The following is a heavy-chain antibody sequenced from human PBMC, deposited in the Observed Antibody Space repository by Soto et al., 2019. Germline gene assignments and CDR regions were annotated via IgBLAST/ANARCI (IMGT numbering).Heavy chain of an antibody. CDR3: ARGPSHMGAKYSSGWGSWFGP. CDR1: GYTFTSYA. V-gene: IGHV1-3*01. Sequence: RASVKVSCKASGYTFTSYAMHWVRQAPGQRLEWMGWINAGNGNTKYSQKFQGRVTITRDTSASTAYMELSSLRSEDTAVYYCARGPSHMGAKYSSGWGSWFGPWGQGTLVTVSS. CDR2: INAGNGNT. J-gene: IGHJ5*02. D-gene: IGHD6-19*01.